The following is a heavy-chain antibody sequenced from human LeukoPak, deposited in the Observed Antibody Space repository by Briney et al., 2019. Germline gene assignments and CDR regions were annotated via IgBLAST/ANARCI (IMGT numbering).Heavy chain of an antibody. CDR2: IYYSGST. D-gene: IGHD6-19*01. V-gene: IGHV4-59*01. Sequence: PSETLSLTCTVSGGSISSYYWSWIRQPPGKGLEWIGYIYYSGSTNYNPSLKSRVTISVDTSKNQFSLKLSSVTAADTAVYYCARGWEWLVVDYWGQGTLVTVSS. J-gene: IGHJ4*02. CDR3: ARGWEWLVVDY. CDR1: GGSISSYY.